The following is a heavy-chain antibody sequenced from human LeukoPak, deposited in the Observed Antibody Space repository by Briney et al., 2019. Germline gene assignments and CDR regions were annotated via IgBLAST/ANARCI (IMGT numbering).Heavy chain of an antibody. CDR3: ARDRDYDILTGYYGDWFDP. J-gene: IGHJ5*02. CDR2: ISSTSIYI. D-gene: IGHD3-9*01. Sequence: ESGGSLRLSCAASGFTVGSNYMNWVRQAPGKGLEWVSSISSTSIYIYNADSVKGRFTISRDNAKNSLYLQMNSLRAEDTAVYYCARDRDYDILTGYYGDWFDPWGQGTLVTVSS. CDR1: GFTVGSNY. V-gene: IGHV3-21*01.